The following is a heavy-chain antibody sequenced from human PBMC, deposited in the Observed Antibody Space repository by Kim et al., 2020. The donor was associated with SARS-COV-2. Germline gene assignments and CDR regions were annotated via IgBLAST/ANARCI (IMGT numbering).Heavy chain of an antibody. CDR1: GFTFSSYS. V-gene: IGHV3-48*02. CDR2: ISSSSSTI. CDR3: ARDPLPDYCSGGSCYSPFDY. Sequence: GGSLRLSCAASGFTFSSYSMNWVRQAPGKGLEWVSYISSSSSTIYYADSVKGRFTISRDNAKNSLYLQMNSPRDEDTAVYYCARDPLPDYCSGGSCYSPFDYWGQGTLVTVSS. J-gene: IGHJ4*02. D-gene: IGHD2-15*01.